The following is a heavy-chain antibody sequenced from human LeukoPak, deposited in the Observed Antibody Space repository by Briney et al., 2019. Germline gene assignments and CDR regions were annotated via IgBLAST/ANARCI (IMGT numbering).Heavy chain of an antibody. J-gene: IGHJ4*02. CDR3: ARLLRNIAAAVYYFDY. Sequence: GESLKISCKGSGYNFTSYWIGWVRQMPGKGPEWMGIIYPGDSDTRYSPSFQGQVTISADKSISTAYLQWSSLKASDIAMYYCARLLRNIAAAVYYFDYWGQGTLVTVSS. CDR2: IYPGDSDT. V-gene: IGHV5-51*01. D-gene: IGHD6-13*01. CDR1: GYNFTSYW.